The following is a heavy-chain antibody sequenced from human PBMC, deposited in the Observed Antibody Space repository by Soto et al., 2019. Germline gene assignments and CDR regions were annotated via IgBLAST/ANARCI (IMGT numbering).Heavy chain of an antibody. CDR1: GFTFSEYS. Sequence: GESLKISCSASGFTFSEYSMHWVRQAPGKGLQYVSTISSDGDITYYADSVKGRFTISRDNSKNTLYLQMNSLRPEDTAVYYCVKVSTFYDILTGYYSTNFFDPWGQGTLVTVSS. CDR2: ISSDGDIT. J-gene: IGHJ5*02. CDR3: VKVSTFYDILTGYYSTNFFDP. D-gene: IGHD3-9*01. V-gene: IGHV3-64D*06.